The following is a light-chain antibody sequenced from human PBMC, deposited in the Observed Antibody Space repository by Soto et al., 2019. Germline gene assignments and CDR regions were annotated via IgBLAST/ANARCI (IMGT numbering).Light chain of an antibody. CDR3: QQYGSSYT. CDR2: GAS. V-gene: IGKV3-20*01. Sequence: EIVLTQSPGTLSLSPGERATLSCRASQSLSSSYLAWYQQKPGQAPRLLISGASNRATGIPDRFSGSGSGRDFTLTISRLEPEDCAVYYCQQYGSSYTFGQGTKLEIK. CDR1: QSLSSSY. J-gene: IGKJ2*01.